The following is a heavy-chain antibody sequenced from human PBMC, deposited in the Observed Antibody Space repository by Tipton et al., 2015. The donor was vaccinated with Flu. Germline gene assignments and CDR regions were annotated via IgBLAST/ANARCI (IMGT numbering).Heavy chain of an antibody. Sequence: GSLRLSCAASGFNFSKVWMNWVRQGPGEGLEWIGQIKSETDGGASDLATPVKGRFSISRDDSENMLYLQMNSLKVDDTAVYYCQLGALHWGQGTLVTVSS. CDR1: GFNFSKVW. CDR3: QLGALH. V-gene: IGHV3-15*01. D-gene: IGHD1-1*01. J-gene: IGHJ4*02. CDR2: IKSETDGGAS.